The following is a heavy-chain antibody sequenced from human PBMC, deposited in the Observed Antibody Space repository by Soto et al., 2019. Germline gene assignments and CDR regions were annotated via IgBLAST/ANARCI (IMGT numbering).Heavy chain of an antibody. CDR1: GGSIGTSGDY. Sequence: SETLSLTGTVTGGSIGTSGDYWGWVRQPPGKGLEWIGSVYRTGSVYYNPSLYNPSLESRLSITVDTSKNQFSLKLRSVTAADTAVYYCVDVFTGSTFGYWGQGTLVTVSS. J-gene: IGHJ4*02. CDR3: VDVFTGSTFGY. D-gene: IGHD3-9*01. CDR2: VYRTGSV. V-gene: IGHV4-39*01.